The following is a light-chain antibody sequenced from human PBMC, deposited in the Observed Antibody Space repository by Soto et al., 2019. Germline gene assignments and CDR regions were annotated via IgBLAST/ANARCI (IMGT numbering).Light chain of an antibody. Sequence: EIVLTQSPATLSLSPGERATLSCRASQSVSSYLAWYQQKPGQAPRPLIYDASNRATGIPARFSGSGSGTDFTLTISSLEPEDFAVYYCQQRSNWPSPTFGQGTRLEIK. CDR1: QSVSSY. CDR2: DAS. CDR3: QQRSNWPSPT. J-gene: IGKJ5*01. V-gene: IGKV3-11*01.